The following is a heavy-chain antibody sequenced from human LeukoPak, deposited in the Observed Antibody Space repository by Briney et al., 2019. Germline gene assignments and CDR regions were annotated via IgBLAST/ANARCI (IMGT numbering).Heavy chain of an antibody. Sequence: SETLSLTCTVSGGSISSSSYYWGWIRQPPGKGLEWIGSIYYSGSTYYNPSLKSRVTISVDTSKNQFSLKLSSVTAADTAVYYCARGYYYDSSGYYPGFNIWGQGTMVTVSS. CDR3: ARGYYYDSSGYYPGFNI. V-gene: IGHV4-39*07. CDR1: GGSISSSSYY. J-gene: IGHJ3*02. CDR2: IYYSGST. D-gene: IGHD3-22*01.